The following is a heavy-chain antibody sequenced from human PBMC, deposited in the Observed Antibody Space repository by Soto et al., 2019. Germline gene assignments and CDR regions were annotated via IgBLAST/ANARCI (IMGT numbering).Heavy chain of an antibody. D-gene: IGHD6-19*01. V-gene: IGHV1-46*01. CDR1: GYSFTSYY. Sequence: GASVKVSCKASGYSFTSYYMHWVRQATGQGLEWMGIINPSGGSTSYAQKFQGRVTMTRDTSTSTVYMELSSLRSEDTAVYYCARDRLFSRGGWYYYGMDVWGQGTTVTVSS. J-gene: IGHJ6*02. CDR2: INPSGGST. CDR3: ARDRLFSRGGWYYYGMDV.